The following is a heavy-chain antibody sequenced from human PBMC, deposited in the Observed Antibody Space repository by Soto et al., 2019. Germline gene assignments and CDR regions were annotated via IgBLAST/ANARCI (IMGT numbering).Heavy chain of an antibody. CDR3: AKEVRYYYDSSGVDAFDI. CDR2: ISYGGSDQ. D-gene: IGHD3-22*01. J-gene: IGHJ3*02. V-gene: IGHV3-30*18. CDR1: GFTFSSYG. Sequence: QVQLVESEGGVVQPGRSLRLSCAASGFTFSSYGMHWVRQAPGKGLEWVAVISYGGSDQYYADSVKGRYTISRDNSKNTVYLQMNSLRAEDTAVYYCAKEVRYYYDSSGVDAFDIWGQGTMVTVSS.